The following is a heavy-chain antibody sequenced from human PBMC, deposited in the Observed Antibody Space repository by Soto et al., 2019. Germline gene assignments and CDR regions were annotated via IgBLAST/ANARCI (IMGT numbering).Heavy chain of an antibody. V-gene: IGHV1-8*01. Sequence: ASVKVSCKAYGYTFTSYDINWVRQATGQGLEWMGWMNPNSGNTGYAQKFQGRVTMTRNTSISTDYMELSSLRSEDTAVYYCAREKQRYYDILTGYDYYYGMDVWGQGTTVTVSS. J-gene: IGHJ6*02. D-gene: IGHD3-9*01. CDR1: GYTFTSYD. CDR3: AREKQRYYDILTGYDYYYGMDV. CDR2: MNPNSGNT.